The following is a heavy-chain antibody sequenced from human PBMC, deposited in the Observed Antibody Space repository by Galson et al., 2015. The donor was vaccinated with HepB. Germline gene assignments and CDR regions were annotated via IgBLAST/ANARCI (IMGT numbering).Heavy chain of an antibody. D-gene: IGHD5-18*01. Sequence: SGAEVKKPGESLKISCKGSGYSFTSYWIGWVRQMPGKGLEWMGIIYPGDSDTRYSPSFQGQVTISADKSISTAYLQWSSLKASDTAMYYCARVTNSYGYSGSFDIWGQGTMVTVSS. CDR3: ARVTNSYGYSGSFDI. CDR1: GYSFTSYW. V-gene: IGHV5-51*01. CDR2: IYPGDSDT. J-gene: IGHJ3*02.